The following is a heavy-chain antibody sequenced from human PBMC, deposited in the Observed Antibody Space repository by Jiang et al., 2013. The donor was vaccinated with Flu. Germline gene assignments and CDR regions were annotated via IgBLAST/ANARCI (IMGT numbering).Heavy chain of an antibody. V-gene: IGHV4-39*01. CDR1: GTSLGSNTDY. D-gene: IGHD2-2*01. J-gene: IGHJ5*01. Sequence: LLKPSETLSLSCTVSGTSLGSNTDYWGWIRQSPSERAWNGLGVSIRAGPLFDNPSLKSRVTVSIETSKNQFSLRLTSVSAADSGVYYCVRLPXTYTRRSWFDSWGPGNPGHRLL. CDR2: SIRAGPL. CDR3: VRLPXTYTRRSWFDS.